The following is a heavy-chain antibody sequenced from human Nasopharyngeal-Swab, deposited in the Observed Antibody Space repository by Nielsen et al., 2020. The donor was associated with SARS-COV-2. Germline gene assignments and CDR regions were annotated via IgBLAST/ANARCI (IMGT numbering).Heavy chain of an antibody. CDR3: AKDRYSGSGSYKYYYVYYGMDV. D-gene: IGHD3-10*01. CDR1: GFTFSIYA. CDR2: ISGSGDTT. Sequence: GGSLRLSCSASGFTFSIYAMTWVRQAPGKGLEWVSTISGSGDTTYYADSVKGRFTISRDNSKNTLYLQMNSLRAEDTAIYYCAKDRYSGSGSYKYYYVYYGMDVWGQGTTVTVSS. V-gene: IGHV3-23*01. J-gene: IGHJ6*02.